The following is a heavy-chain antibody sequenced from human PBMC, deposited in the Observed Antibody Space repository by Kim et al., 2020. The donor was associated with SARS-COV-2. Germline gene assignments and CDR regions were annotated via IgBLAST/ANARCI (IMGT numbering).Heavy chain of an antibody. J-gene: IGHJ4*02. CDR3: AKDRGVLRLGELSSPGFFDY. Sequence: GGSLRLSCAASGFTFSSYAMSWVRQAPGKGLEWVSAISGSGGSTYYADSVKGRFTISRDNSKNTLYLQMNSLRAEDTAVYYCAKDRGVLRLGELSSPGFFDYWGQGTLVTVSS. V-gene: IGHV3-23*01. CDR2: ISGSGGST. D-gene: IGHD3-16*02. CDR1: GFTFSSYA.